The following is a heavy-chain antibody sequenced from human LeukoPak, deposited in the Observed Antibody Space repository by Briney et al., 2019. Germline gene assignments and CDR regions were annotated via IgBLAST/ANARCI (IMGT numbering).Heavy chain of an antibody. CDR1: GGSISSYY. CDR2: IYYSGST. D-gene: IGHD3-22*01. Sequence: SETLSLTCTVSGGSISSYYWSWIRQPPRKGLEWIGYIYYSGSTNYNPSLKSRVTISVDTSKNQFSLKLSSVTAADTAVYYCARARYYYDSMDPWGQGTLVTVSS. CDR3: ARARYYYDSMDP. J-gene: IGHJ5*02. V-gene: IGHV4-59*01.